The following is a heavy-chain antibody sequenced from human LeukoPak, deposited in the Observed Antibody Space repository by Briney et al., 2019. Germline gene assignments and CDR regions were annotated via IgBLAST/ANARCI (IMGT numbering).Heavy chain of an antibody. J-gene: IGHJ4*02. Sequence: PVQPLDSPSVVSSSGSTIYYADSVKGRFTISRDNSKNTLYLQMNSLRAEDTAVYYCAREGITMVRGVITYWGQGTLVTVSS. CDR3: AREGITMVRGVITY. V-gene: IGHV3-48*01. CDR2: VSSSGSTI. D-gene: IGHD3-10*01.